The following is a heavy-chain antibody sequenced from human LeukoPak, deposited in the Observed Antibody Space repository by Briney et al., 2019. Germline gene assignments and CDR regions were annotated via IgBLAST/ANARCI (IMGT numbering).Heavy chain of an antibody. CDR3: ARGVPAAIWSSGWFDP. Sequence: SETLSLTCTVSGGSISRYYWSWLRQPAGKGLEWIGRIYTSGSTNYNPSLKSRVTMSVDTSNNQFSLKLSSVTAADTAVYYCARGVPAAIWSSGWFDPWGQGTLVTVSS. V-gene: IGHV4-4*07. CDR2: IYTSGST. CDR1: GGSISRYY. J-gene: IGHJ5*02. D-gene: IGHD2-2*02.